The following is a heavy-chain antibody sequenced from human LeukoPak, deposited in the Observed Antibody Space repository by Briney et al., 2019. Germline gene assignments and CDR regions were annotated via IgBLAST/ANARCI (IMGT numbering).Heavy chain of an antibody. CDR3: AKDGGYGSGSYYPDY. V-gene: IGHV3-23*01. CDR1: GFTFDDYG. CDR2: ISGGAGGA. Sequence: GGSLRLSCAASGFTFDDYGMSWVRQAPGKGLEWVSSISGGAGGAAYADSVKGRFTMSRDNSKNTLYLQMNSLRAEDTAVYYCAKDGGYGSGSYYPDYWGQGTLVTVSS. J-gene: IGHJ4*02. D-gene: IGHD3-10*01.